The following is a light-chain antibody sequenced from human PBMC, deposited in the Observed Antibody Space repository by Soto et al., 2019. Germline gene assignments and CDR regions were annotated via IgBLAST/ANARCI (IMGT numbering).Light chain of an antibody. CDR2: AAS. CDR3: QQRQYWPPIT. CDR1: QTIYSTF. V-gene: IGKV3D-20*02. J-gene: IGKJ5*01. Sequence: EIVLTQSPDTLSLSPGESATLSCRASQTIYSTFVAWYQQRPGQAPRLLIYAASSRATGIPARFSGSGSGTDFTLTISSLEPEDFAIYYCQQRQYWPPITFGQGTRLEIK.